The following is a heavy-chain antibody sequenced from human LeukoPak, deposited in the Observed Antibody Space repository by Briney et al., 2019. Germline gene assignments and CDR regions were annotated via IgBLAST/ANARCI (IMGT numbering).Heavy chain of an antibody. CDR2: INHSGST. J-gene: IGHJ4*02. V-gene: IGHV4-34*01. Sequence: SETLSLTCAVYGGSFSGYYWSWIRQPPGKGLEWIGEINHSGSTNYNPSLKSRVTISVDTSKNQFSLKLSSVTAADTAVYYCASRARWFGESPSDYWGQGTLVTVSS. D-gene: IGHD3-10*01. CDR1: GGSFSGYY. CDR3: ASRARWFGESPSDY.